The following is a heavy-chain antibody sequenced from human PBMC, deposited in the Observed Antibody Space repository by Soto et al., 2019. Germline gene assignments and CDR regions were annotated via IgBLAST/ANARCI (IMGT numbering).Heavy chain of an antibody. CDR2: LYHSGSF. CDR3: ARSVGYRSGWWPYYFDY. V-gene: IGHV4-30-2*01. D-gene: IGHD6-19*01. Sequence: SETLSLTCAVSGGSISSAGYSWTWIRQPPGEGLEWIGYLYHSGSFLYNPSLKSRVTISLDRSKNQFSLRLRSVTAADTAVYYCARSVGYRSGWWPYYFDYWGQGALVTVSS. J-gene: IGHJ4*02. CDR1: GGSISSAGYS.